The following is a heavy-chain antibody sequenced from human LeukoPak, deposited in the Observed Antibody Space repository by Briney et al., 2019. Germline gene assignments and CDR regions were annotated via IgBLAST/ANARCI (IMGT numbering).Heavy chain of an antibody. D-gene: IGHD6-6*01. CDR2: INHSGST. Sequence: SETLSLTCAAYGGSFSGYYWSWIRQPPGKGLEWIGEINHSGSTNYNPSLKSRVTISVDTSKNQFSLKLSSVTAADTAVYYCARGGRDARPSYWGQGTLVTVSS. J-gene: IGHJ4*02. V-gene: IGHV4-34*01. CDR1: GGSFSGYY. CDR3: ARGGRDARPSY.